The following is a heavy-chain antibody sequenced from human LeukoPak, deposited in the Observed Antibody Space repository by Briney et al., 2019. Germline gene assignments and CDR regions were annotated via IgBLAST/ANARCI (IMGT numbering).Heavy chain of an antibody. CDR2: IYHSGST. Sequence: SETLSLTCAVSGYSISSGYYWGWIRQPPGKGLEWIGSIYHSGSTYYNPSLKSRVTISVDTSKNQFSLKLSSMTAADTAVYYCARDGIVVVPAAHYYYGMDVWGKGTTVTVSS. CDR3: ARDGIVVVPAAHYYYGMDV. J-gene: IGHJ6*04. V-gene: IGHV4-38-2*02. CDR1: GYSISSGYY. D-gene: IGHD2-2*01.